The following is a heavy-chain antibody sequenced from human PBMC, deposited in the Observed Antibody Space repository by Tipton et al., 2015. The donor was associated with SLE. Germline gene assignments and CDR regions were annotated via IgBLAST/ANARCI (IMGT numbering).Heavy chain of an antibody. CDR3: ARGDRQITVFGD. V-gene: IGHV4-59*01. D-gene: IGHD3-3*01. Sequence: TLSLTCTVSGGSISSYYWSWIRQPPGKGLEWIGYIYYSGSTNYNPSLKSRVTISVDTSKNQFSLKLSSVTAADTAVYYCARGDRQITVFGDWGQGTLVIVSS. J-gene: IGHJ4*02. CDR1: GGSISSYY. CDR2: IYYSGST.